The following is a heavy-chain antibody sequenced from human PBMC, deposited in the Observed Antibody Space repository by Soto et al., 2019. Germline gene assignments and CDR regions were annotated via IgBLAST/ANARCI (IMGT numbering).Heavy chain of an antibody. CDR3: VKGRGSYFVYFGLDV. D-gene: IGHD1-26*01. V-gene: IGHV3-9*01. CDR2: IDWNSGST. CDR1: GFRFDDFA. Sequence: EVQLVESGGGLLQSGRSRRLSCVASGFRFDDFAMHWVRQATGKGLEWVSSIDWNSGSTAYADSVKGRFTIFRDNARNFLDLQMNRLRIEDTASYYCVKGRGSYFVYFGLDVWGPGTTVTVSS. J-gene: IGHJ6*02.